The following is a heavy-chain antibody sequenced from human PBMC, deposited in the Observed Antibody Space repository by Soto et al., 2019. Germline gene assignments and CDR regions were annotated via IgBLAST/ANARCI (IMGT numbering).Heavy chain of an antibody. CDR2: ISGSGGST. D-gene: IGHD2-2*01. CDR3: AKDKQQEYQLLKSPPWFHL. V-gene: IGHV3-23*01. CDR1: GFTFSSYA. Sequence: GGSLRLSCAASGFTFSSYAMSWVRQAPGKGLEWVSAISGSGGSTYYADSVKGRFTISRDNSKNTLYLQMNSLRAEDTAVYYCAKDKQQEYQLLKSPPWFHLWGQGTLVTVSS. J-gene: IGHJ5*02.